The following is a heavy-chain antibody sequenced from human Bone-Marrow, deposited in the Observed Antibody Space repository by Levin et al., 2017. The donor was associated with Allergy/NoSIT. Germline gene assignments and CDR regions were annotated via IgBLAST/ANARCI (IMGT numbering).Heavy chain of an antibody. CDR3: ARGNYYGMDV. V-gene: IGHV3-74*01. CDR2: VNRDGSYR. CDR1: GFTFSTYW. J-gene: IGHJ6*02. Sequence: LSLTCAASGFTFSTYWMHWVRQAPGKGLVWVSAVNRDGSYRTYADSVKGRFTISRDNAKNTLYLQMNSLRAEDTAVYYCARGNYYGMDVWGQGTTVIVSS.